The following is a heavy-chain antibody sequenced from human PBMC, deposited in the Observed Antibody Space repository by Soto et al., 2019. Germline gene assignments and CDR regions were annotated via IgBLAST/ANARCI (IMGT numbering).Heavy chain of an antibody. CDR2: IYHSGST. J-gene: IGHJ6*02. CDR1: GGSISSGGYS. Sequence: KPSETLSLTCAVSGGSISSGGYSWSWIRQPPGKGLEWIGYIYHSGSTYYNPSLKSRVTISVDRSKNQFSLKLSSVTAADTAVYYCARGRYGSGGLGMDVWGQGTTVTVSS. V-gene: IGHV4-30-2*01. D-gene: IGHD3-10*01. CDR3: ARGRYGSGGLGMDV.